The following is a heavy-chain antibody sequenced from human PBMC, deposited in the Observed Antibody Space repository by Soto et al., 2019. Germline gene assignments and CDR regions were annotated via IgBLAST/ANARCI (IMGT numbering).Heavy chain of an antibody. CDR2: ISYDGSNK. Sequence: QVQLVESGGGVVQPGRSLRLSCAASGFTFSSYGMHWVRQAPGKGLEWVAVISYDGSNKYYADSVKGRFTISRDKSKHTLYLQMNSFRAEDTGVDYCVTRYDYGHYVPFDIWGQGTMSTVAS. CDR1: GFTFSSYG. V-gene: IGHV3-30*03. D-gene: IGHD4-17*01. CDR3: VTRYDYGHYVPFDI. J-gene: IGHJ3*02.